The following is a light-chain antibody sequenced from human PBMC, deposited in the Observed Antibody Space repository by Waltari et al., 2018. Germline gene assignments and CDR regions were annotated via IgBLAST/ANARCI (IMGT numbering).Light chain of an antibody. V-gene: IGLV2-8*01. CDR1: SRDVGGYNY. CDR2: AVS. CDR3: NSYAGSNIYV. J-gene: IGLJ2*01. Sequence: QSALTQPPSASGSPGQSVTISSPGTSRDVGGYNYVSRYQQHPGKAPKLMIYAVSKRPSGVPDRFSASKSGNTASLTVSGLQAEDEADYYCNSYAGSNIYVFGGGTKLTVL.